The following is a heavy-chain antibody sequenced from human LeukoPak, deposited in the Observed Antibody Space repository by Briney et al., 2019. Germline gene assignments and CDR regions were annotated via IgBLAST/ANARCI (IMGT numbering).Heavy chain of an antibody. CDR1: GYTFTGYY. J-gene: IGHJ4*02. D-gene: IGHD1-26*01. CDR3: ATHEVVGAPRNHYFDY. Sequence: GASVKVSCKASGYTFTGYYMHWVRQAPGQGLEWMGWINPNSGGTNYAQKFQGRVTMTEDTSTDTAYMELSSLRSEDTAVYYCATHEVVGAPRNHYFDYWGQGTLVTVSS. CDR2: INPNSGGT. V-gene: IGHV1-2*02.